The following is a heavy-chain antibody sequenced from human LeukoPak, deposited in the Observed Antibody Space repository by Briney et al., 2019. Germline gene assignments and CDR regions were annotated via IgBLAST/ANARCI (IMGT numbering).Heavy chain of an antibody. CDR2: IKSKTDGGTT. CDR3: ARDRGRVSGYSYGWLDY. Sequence: PGGSLRLSCAASGFTFSNAWMSWVRQAPGKGLEWVGRIKSKTDGGTTDYAAPVKGRFTISRDDSKNTLYLQMNSLKTEDTAVYYCARDRGRVSGYSYGWLDYWGQGTLVTVSS. D-gene: IGHD5-18*01. V-gene: IGHV3-15*01. CDR1: GFTFSNAW. J-gene: IGHJ4*02.